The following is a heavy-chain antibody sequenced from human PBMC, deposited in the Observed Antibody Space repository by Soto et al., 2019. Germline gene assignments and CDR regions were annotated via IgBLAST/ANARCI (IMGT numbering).Heavy chain of an antibody. CDR1: GGSISSGNYY. CDR2: IYYSGST. Sequence: PSETLSLTCTVSGGSISSGNYYWSWIRQPPGKGLEWIGFIYYSGSTYYNPSLKSRVTISVDTSKNQFSLKLSSVTAADTAVYYCARGGRRSPGMDVWGQGTTVTVS. J-gene: IGHJ6*02. V-gene: IGHV4-30-4*01. CDR3: ARGGRRSPGMDV.